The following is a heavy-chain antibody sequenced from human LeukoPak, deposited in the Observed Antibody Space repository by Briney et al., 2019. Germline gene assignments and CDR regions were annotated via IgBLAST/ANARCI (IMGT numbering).Heavy chain of an antibody. Sequence: KTSETLSLTCTVSGGSISSSSYYWGWIRQPPGKGLEWIGSIYYSGSTYYNPSLKSRVTISVDTSKNQFSLKLSSVTAADTAVYYCANTNNWGSGYWGQGTLVTVSS. CDR3: ANTNNWGSGY. D-gene: IGHD7-27*01. CDR2: IYYSGST. V-gene: IGHV4-39*01. CDR1: GGSISSSSYY. J-gene: IGHJ4*02.